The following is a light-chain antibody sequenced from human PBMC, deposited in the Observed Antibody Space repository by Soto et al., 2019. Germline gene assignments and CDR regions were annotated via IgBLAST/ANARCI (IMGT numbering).Light chain of an antibody. Sequence: QSALTQPASMSGSPGQSITISFTGTSSDVGGYHYVSWYQQHPGKAPKLMIYDVSNRPSGVSNHFSGSKSGNTASLTIAGLQAEDEADYYCSSYTSSSTYVFGPGTKLTVL. CDR2: DVS. CDR1: SSDVGGYHY. V-gene: IGLV2-14*01. CDR3: SSYTSSSTYV. J-gene: IGLJ1*01.